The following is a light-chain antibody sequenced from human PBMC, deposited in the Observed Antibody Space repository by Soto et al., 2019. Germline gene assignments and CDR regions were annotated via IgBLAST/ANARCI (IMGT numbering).Light chain of an antibody. CDR3: QHYGSSRWT. Sequence: EIVLTQSPGTLSLSPGERASLSCRASQSVSSTYLAWYQQKPGQAPRLLIYATSTRATGIPDRFSGSGSGTDFTLTISRLEPEDFAVYYGQHYGSSRWTFGQGTKVEIK. CDR2: ATS. CDR1: QSVSSTY. V-gene: IGKV3-20*01. J-gene: IGKJ1*01.